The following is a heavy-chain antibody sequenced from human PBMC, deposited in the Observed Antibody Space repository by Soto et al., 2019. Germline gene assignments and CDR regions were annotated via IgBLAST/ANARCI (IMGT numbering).Heavy chain of an antibody. Sequence: PGGSLRLSCAASGFTVSSNYMSWVRQAPGKGLEWVSVIYSGGSTYYADSVKGRFTIPRDNSKNTLYLQMNSLRAEDTAVYYCAREYSRPVAFDYWGQGTLVTVSS. CDR3: AREYSRPVAFDY. J-gene: IGHJ4*02. CDR2: IYSGGST. D-gene: IGHD6-13*01. CDR1: GFTVSSNY. V-gene: IGHV3-66*01.